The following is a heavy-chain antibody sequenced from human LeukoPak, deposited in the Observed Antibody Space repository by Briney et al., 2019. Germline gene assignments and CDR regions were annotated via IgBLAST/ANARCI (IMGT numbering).Heavy chain of an antibody. V-gene: IGHV3-74*01. CDR3: ARSPLTVTTRLHFDY. Sequence: PGGSLRLSCATSGFTFSSNWMHWVRQTPGKGLVWVSRINSDGSSTSYADSVKGRFTIPRDNAKDTLYLQMNSLRAEDTAVYYCARSPLTVTTRLHFDYWGQGTLVTVSS. CDR1: GFTFSSNW. CDR2: INSDGSST. J-gene: IGHJ4*02. D-gene: IGHD4-17*01.